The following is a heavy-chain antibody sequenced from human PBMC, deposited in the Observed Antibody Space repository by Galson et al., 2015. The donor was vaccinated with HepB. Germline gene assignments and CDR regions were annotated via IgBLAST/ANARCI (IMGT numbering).Heavy chain of an antibody. J-gene: IGHJ3*02. CDR3: ARSRRGRGAFDI. Sequence: SVKVSCKASGGTFSSYAISWVRQAPGQGLEWMGGIIPIFGTANYAQKFQGRVTITADESTSTAYMELSSLRSEDTAVYYCARSRRGRGAFDIWGQGTMVTVSS. CDR1: GGTFSSYA. CDR2: IIPIFGTA. V-gene: IGHV1-69*13.